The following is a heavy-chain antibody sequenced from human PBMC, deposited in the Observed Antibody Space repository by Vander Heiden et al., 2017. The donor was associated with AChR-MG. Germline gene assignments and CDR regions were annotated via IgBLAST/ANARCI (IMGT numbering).Heavy chain of an antibody. CDR1: GGSISSSSYY. V-gene: IGHV4-39*01. D-gene: IGHD2-21*02. CDR2: IYYSGST. CDR3: ARTLYCGGDCVSEDAFDI. Sequence: QLQLQESGPGLVKPSETLSLTCTVSGGSISSSSYYWGWIRQPPGKGLEWIGSIYYSGSTYYNPSLKSRVTISVDTSKNQFSLKLSSVTAADTAVYYCARTLYCGGDCVSEDAFDIWGQGTMVTVSS. J-gene: IGHJ3*02.